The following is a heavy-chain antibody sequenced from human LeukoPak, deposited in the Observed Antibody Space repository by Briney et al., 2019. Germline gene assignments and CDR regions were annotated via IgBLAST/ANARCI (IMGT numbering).Heavy chain of an antibody. CDR2: IYYSGST. V-gene: IGHV4-59*01. CDR3: SRGGSYYDPIIDY. D-gene: IGHD3-22*01. J-gene: IGHJ4*02. Sequence: PSETLSLTCTVSGGSISSYYWSWIRQPPGKGLEWIGYIYYSGSTNYNPSLKSRVTISVDTSKNQFSLKLSSVTAADTAVYYWSRGGSYYDPIIDYWGQGTLVTVSS. CDR1: GGSISSYY.